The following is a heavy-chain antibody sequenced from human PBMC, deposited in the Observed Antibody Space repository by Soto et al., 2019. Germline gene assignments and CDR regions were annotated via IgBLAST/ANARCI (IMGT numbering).Heavy chain of an antibody. D-gene: IGHD3-22*01. J-gene: IGHJ4*02. CDR1: GFTFSNAW. CDR3: FLQLYYYDSSGDYFDY. V-gene: IGHV3-15*07. CDR2: IKSKTDCGTT. Sequence: AGGSLRLSCAASGFTFSNAWMNWVRQAPGKGLEWVVRIKSKTDCGTTDYAAPVKGRFTISRDDSKNTLYLQVNSLKTEDTAVYYCFLQLYYYDSSGDYFDYWGQGTLVTVSS.